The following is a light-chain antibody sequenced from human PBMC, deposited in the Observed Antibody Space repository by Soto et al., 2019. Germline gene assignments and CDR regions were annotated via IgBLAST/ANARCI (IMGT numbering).Light chain of an antibody. J-gene: IGKJ5*01. CDR1: QSVSSS. CDR3: QQYAIAPPCT. CDR2: AAS. V-gene: IGKV1-39*01. Sequence: QLTQSPSSLSASVGDRVTITCRASQSVSSSLNWYQQKAGQAPKLLIYAASTLQAGVPSRFSGSGSGTEFTLTMSSLQPEDVATYYCQQYAIAPPCTFGQGTRMEIK.